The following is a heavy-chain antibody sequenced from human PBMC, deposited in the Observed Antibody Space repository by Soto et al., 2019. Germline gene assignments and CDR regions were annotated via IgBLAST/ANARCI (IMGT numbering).Heavy chain of an antibody. D-gene: IGHD6-19*01. Sequence: QLQLQESGPGLVKPSETLSLTCTVSGGSISSSSYYWGWIRQPPGKGLEWIGSIYYSGSTYYNPSLKSGVAISVDTSKNQFSLKLSSVPAEDTAVYYCARNPSKAVADHWGQGTLCTVSS. CDR2: IYYSGST. J-gene: IGHJ4*02. CDR1: GGSISSSSYY. V-gene: IGHV4-39*01. CDR3: ARNPSKAVADH.